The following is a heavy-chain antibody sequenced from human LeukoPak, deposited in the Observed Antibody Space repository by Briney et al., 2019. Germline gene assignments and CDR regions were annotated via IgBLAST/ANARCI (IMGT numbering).Heavy chain of an antibody. Sequence: PSETLSLTCTVSGRSISSYYWSWIRQPPGKGLEWIGYIYYSGSTNYNPSLQSRVTISVDTSKNQFSLKLSSVTAADTAVYYCARLSYYSFWFDPWGQGTLVTVSS. CDR2: IYYSGST. D-gene: IGHD3-10*01. V-gene: IGHV4-59*08. CDR3: ARLSYYSFWFDP. CDR1: GRSISSYY. J-gene: IGHJ5*02.